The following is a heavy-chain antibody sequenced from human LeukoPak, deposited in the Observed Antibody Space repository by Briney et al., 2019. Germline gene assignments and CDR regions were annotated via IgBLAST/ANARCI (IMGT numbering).Heavy chain of an antibody. CDR2: ISGSGGST. CDR3: ARDLMITFGGSALSDFDY. CDR1: GFTFSSYG. Sequence: GGSLRLSCAASGFTFSSYGMSWVRQAPGKGLEWVSAISGSGGSTYYADSVKGRFTISRDNSKNTLYLQMNSLRAEDTAVYYCARDLMITFGGSALSDFDYWGQGTLVTVSS. V-gene: IGHV3-23*01. D-gene: IGHD3-16*01. J-gene: IGHJ4*02.